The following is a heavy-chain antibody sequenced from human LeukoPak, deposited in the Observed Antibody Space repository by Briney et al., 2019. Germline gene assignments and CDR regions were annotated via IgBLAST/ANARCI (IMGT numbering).Heavy chain of an antibody. D-gene: IGHD3-22*01. CDR2: IYHSGST. CDR1: GGSISSSNW. Sequence: KTSETLSLTCAVSGGSISSSNWWSWVRQPPGKGLEWIGEIYHSGSTNYNPSPKSRVTISVDKPKNQFSLKLSSVTAADTAVYYCAKDSSGYLNNWGQGTLVTVSS. J-gene: IGHJ4*02. CDR3: AKDSSGYLNN. V-gene: IGHV4-4*02.